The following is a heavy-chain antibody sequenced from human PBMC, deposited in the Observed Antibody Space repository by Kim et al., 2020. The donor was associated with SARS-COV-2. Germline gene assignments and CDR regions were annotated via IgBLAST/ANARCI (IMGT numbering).Heavy chain of an antibody. CDR1: GYTFTSYD. CDR2: MNPNSGNT. Sequence: ASVKVSCKASGYTFTSYDINWVRQATGQGLEWMGWMNPNSGNTGYAQKFQGRVTMTRNTSISTAYMELSSLRSEDTAVYYWARARYTIFGVATIMGYYYSYMAVWGQGTTVTVPS. CDR3: ARARYTIFGVATIMGYYYSYMAV. V-gene: IGHV1-8*01. J-gene: IGHJ6*03. D-gene: IGHD3-3*01.